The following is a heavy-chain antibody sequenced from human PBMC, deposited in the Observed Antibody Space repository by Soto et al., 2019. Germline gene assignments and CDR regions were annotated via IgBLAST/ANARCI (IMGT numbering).Heavy chain of an antibody. V-gene: IGHV1-69*13. CDR2: IIPIFGTA. CDR1: GGTFSSYA. D-gene: IGHD6-13*01. Sequence: ASVKVSCKASGGTFSSYAISWVRQAPGQGLEWMGGIIPIFGTANYAQKFQGRVTITADESTSTAYMELSSLRSEDTAVYYCARVDGRYSSSWTYYYYYYGMDVWGQGTTGTVS. CDR3: ARVDGRYSSSWTYYYYYYGMDV. J-gene: IGHJ6*02.